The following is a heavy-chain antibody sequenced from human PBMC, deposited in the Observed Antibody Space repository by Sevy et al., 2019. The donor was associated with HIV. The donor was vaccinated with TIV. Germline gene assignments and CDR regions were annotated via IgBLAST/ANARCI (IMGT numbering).Heavy chain of an antibody. V-gene: IGHV1-8*01. CDR3: ARSFYDILTGYYGMDV. CDR1: GYTFTSYD. Sequence: ASAKVSCKASGYTFTSYDINWVRQATGQGLEWMGWMNPNSGNTGYAQKFQGRVTMTRNTSISTAYMELSSLRSEDTAVYYCARSFYDILTGYYGMDVWGQGTTVTVSS. D-gene: IGHD3-9*01. J-gene: IGHJ6*02. CDR2: MNPNSGNT.